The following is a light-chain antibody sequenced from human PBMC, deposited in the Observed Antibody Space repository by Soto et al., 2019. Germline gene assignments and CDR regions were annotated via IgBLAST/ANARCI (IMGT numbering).Light chain of an antibody. Sequence: DLQMPQSPSTLSAYVGDRVTITCRASQRISRWLAWYQQKPGKAPNLLIYDASSLKSGVPSRFSGSGSGTEFTLTISGLQPDDFATYDGQQYKSYSFTFGVWTEVEIK. J-gene: IGKJ4*01. CDR2: DAS. V-gene: IGKV1-5*01. CDR3: QQYKSYSFT. CDR1: QRISRW.